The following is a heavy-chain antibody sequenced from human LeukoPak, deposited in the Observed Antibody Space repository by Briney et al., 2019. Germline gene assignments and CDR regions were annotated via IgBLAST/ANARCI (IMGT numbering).Heavy chain of an antibody. CDR1: GYTFTGYY. CDR3: AREITDYGGDY. J-gene: IGHJ4*02. CDR2: INPNSGGT. Sequence: WASVTVSCKASGYTFTGYYMHWVRQAPGQGLEWMGWINPNSGGTNYAQKFQGRVTMTRDTSISTAYMELSRLRSDDTAVYYCAREITDYGGDYWGQGTLVTVSS. D-gene: IGHD4-17*01. V-gene: IGHV1-2*02.